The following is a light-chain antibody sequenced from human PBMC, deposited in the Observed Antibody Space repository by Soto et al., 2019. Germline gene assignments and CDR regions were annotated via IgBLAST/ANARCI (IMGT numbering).Light chain of an antibody. V-gene: IGLV1-51*01. J-gene: IGLJ2*01. Sequence: QSVLTQPPSVSAAPGQKVTISCSGSSSNIGNNYVSWYKQLPGTAPKLLIYYNSERPSGIPDRFSGSKSGTSATLGITGLQTGDEADYYCGTWDSSLSAVLFGGGTKVTVL. CDR2: YNS. CDR1: SSNIGNNY. CDR3: GTWDSSLSAVL.